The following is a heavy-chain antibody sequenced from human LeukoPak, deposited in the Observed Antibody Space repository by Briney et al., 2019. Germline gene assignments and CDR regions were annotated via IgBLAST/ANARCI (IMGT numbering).Heavy chain of an antibody. CDR2: ISGSGGST. V-gene: IGHV3-23*01. J-gene: IGHJ4*02. D-gene: IGHD6-13*01. CDR3: AKEQAAAGKGYYFDY. Sequence: GGSLRLSCASSGFTFISYAMSWLRQAPGKGLEWVSAISGSGGSTYYADSVKGRFTISRHNSNNTLYLQMNSLRAEDTAVYYCAKEQAAAGKGYYFDYWGQGTLVTVSS. CDR1: GFTFISYA.